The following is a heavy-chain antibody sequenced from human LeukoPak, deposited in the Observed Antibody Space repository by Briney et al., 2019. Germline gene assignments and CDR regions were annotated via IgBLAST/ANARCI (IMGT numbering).Heavy chain of an antibody. CDR1: GLTVSDNY. J-gene: IGHJ4*02. Sequence: GGSLRLSCVVSGLTVSDNYMNWVRQAPGKGLEWVAVISYDGSNKYYADSVKGRFTISRDNSKNTLYLQMNSLRAEDTAVYYCAREQQLFHLDYWGQGTLVTVSS. V-gene: IGHV3-30*03. D-gene: IGHD6-13*01. CDR2: ISYDGSNK. CDR3: AREQQLFHLDY.